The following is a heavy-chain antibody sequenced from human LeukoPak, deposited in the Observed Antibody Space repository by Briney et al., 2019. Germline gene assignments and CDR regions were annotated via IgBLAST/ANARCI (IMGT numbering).Heavy chain of an antibody. V-gene: IGHV1-69*02. CDR3: ARARVNAEIDY. CDR2: IIPILGIA. Sequence: SVKVSCKASGGTFSRYTVSWVRQAPGQGLEWMGRIIPILGIANYAQKFQGRVTITADKSTSTAYMELSSLRSEDTAVYYCARARVNAEIDYWGQGTLVTVSS. J-gene: IGHJ4*02. CDR1: GGTFSRYT. D-gene: IGHD4-23*01.